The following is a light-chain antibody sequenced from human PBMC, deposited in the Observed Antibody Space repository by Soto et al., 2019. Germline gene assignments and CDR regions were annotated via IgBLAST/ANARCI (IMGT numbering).Light chain of an antibody. CDR1: QGIGDR. CDR2: KAS. J-gene: IGKJ1*01. Sequence: DIRSTQSPASVSSGLGDIVTITCRASQGIGDRLAWYQQRPGKVPQLLIYKASTLKSGVPSRFSGSGSGTEFTLTISSLQPDDFATYYCQHYNSYSEAFGQGTKVDI. V-gene: IGKV1-5*03. CDR3: QHYNSYSEA.